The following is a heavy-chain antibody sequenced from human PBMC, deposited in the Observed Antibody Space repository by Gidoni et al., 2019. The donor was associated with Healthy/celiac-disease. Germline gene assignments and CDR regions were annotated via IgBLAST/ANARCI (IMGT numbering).Heavy chain of an antibody. CDR3: ARGSSSGWYAEEDYFDY. Sequence: QLQLQESGPGLVKPSETLSLTCTVSGGSISSSSYYWGWIRQPPGKGLEWIGSIYYSGSTYYNPSLKSRVTISVDTSKNQFSLKLSSVTAADTAVYYCARGSSSGWYAEEDYFDYWGQGTLVTVSS. D-gene: IGHD6-19*01. J-gene: IGHJ4*02. CDR1: GGSISSSSYY. CDR2: IYYSGST. V-gene: IGHV4-39*07.